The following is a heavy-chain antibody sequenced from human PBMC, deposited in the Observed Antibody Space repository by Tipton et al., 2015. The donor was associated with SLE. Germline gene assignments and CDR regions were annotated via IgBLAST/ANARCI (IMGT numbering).Heavy chain of an antibody. CDR1: GGSISSSNW. Sequence: TLSLTCAVSGGSISSSNWWIWVRQPPGKGLEWIGEIYHNGNTNYNPSLKSRVTISVDKSKDHFSLNLSSVTAADTAVYYCARRGYDLGGYYHYAMDVWGQGTTVTVFS. D-gene: IGHD2-15*01. CDR2: IYHNGNT. CDR3: ARRGYDLGGYYHYAMDV. V-gene: IGHV4-4*02. J-gene: IGHJ6*02.